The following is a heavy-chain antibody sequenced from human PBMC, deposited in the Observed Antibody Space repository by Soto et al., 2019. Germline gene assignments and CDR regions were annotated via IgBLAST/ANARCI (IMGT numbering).Heavy chain of an antibody. Sequence: ASVKVSCKASGYTFTSYGISRVRQANGQGLEWMGWISAYNGNTNYAQKLQGRVTMTTDTSTSTAYMELRSLRSDDTAVYYCARGAASYYYYGMDVWGQGTTVTVSS. CDR3: ARGAASYYYYGMDV. J-gene: IGHJ6*02. CDR1: GYTFTSYG. CDR2: ISAYNGNT. V-gene: IGHV1-18*01. D-gene: IGHD6-13*01.